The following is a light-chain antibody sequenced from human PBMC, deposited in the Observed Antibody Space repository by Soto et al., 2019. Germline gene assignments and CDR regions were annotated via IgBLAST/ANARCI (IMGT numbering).Light chain of an antibody. J-gene: IGKJ5*01. CDR1: QSVSGY. V-gene: IGKV3-11*01. Sequence: SVLTQSPATLSLSPCDTGTLSCRAIQSVSGYIGWYQQKPGQAPRLLIYADSNRATGIPARFSGSGSGTDFTLTISSLEPEDFSVYYCQQRYNWPITFGQGTRLEI. CDR3: QQRYNWPIT. CDR2: ADS.